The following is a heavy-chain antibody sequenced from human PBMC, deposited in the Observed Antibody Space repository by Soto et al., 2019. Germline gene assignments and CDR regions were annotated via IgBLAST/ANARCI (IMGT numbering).Heavy chain of an antibody. CDR2: IYYSGST. CDR3: ARQYASSWDSFDH. Sequence: AETLSLSCAVSGVSISSSSYYWVWIRHPPGKGLEWIGSIYYSGSTYYNPSLKSRVTISVDTSKNQFSLKMSSVTAADTAVYYCARQYASSWDSFDHWGQGTLVTVSS. CDR1: GVSISSSSYY. V-gene: IGHV4-39*01. J-gene: IGHJ4*02. D-gene: IGHD6-13*01.